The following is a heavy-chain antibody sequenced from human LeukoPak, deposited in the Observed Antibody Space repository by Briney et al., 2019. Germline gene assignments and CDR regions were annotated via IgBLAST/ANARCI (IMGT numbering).Heavy chain of an antibody. CDR2: IYDSGST. J-gene: IGHJ3*02. V-gene: IGHV4-59*08. CDR1: GGSISSYY. CDR3: ARTAFGVVVQQAFDI. Sequence: SETLSLTCTVSGGSISSYYWSWIRQPPGKGLEWIGYIYDSGSTTYNPSLKSRVTISVDTSKNQFSLKLSSVTAADTAVYYCARTAFGVVVQQAFDIWGQGTMVTVSS. D-gene: IGHD3-3*01.